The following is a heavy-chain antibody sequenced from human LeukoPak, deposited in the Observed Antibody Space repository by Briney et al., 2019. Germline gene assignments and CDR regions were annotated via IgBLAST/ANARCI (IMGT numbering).Heavy chain of an antibody. V-gene: IGHV4-4*07. CDR3: ARGPYSSSWETLFDY. CDR1: GGSISSYY. Sequence: SETLSLTCTVSGGSISSYYWSWIRQPAGKGLEWIGRIYTSGSTNYNPSLKSRVTMSVDTSKNQFSLELSSVTAADTAVYYCARGPYSSSWETLFDYWGQGTLVTVSS. D-gene: IGHD6-13*01. CDR2: IYTSGST. J-gene: IGHJ4*02.